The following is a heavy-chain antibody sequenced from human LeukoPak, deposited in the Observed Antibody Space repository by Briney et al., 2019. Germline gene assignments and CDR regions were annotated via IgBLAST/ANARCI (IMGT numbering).Heavy chain of an antibody. J-gene: IGHJ4*02. CDR1: GYTFTSYA. CDR3: ARDVDTAMVTGGVY. D-gene: IGHD5-18*01. Sequence: ASEKVSCKASGYTFTSYAMNWVRQAPGQGLEWMGWINTNTGNPTYAQGFTGRFVFSLDTSVSTAYLQISSLKAEDTAVYYCARDVDTAMVTGGVYWGQGTLVTVSS. CDR2: INTNTGNP. V-gene: IGHV7-4-1*02.